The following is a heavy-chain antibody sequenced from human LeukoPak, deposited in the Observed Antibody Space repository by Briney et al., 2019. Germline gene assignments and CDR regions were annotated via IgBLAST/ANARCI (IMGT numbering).Heavy chain of an antibody. J-gene: IGHJ3*02. D-gene: IGHD2-15*01. CDR2: INTNTGNP. CDR3: AVGYCSGGSCSARDAFDI. Sequence: GASVKVSCKASGYTFTSYAMNWVRQAPGQGLEWMGWINTNTGNPTYAQSFTGRFVFSLDTSVSTAYLQISSLKAEDTAVYYCAVGYCSGGSCSARDAFDIWGQGTMVTVSS. CDR1: GYTFTSYA. V-gene: IGHV7-4-1*02.